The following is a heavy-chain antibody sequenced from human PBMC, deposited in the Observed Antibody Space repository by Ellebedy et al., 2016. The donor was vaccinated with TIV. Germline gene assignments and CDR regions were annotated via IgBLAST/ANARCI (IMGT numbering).Heavy chain of an antibody. D-gene: IGHD3-22*01. CDR1: GFTFSSYA. J-gene: IGHJ3*02. V-gene: IGHV3-23*01. CDR3: AKSHDSSGYHYVGAFDI. Sequence: GGSLRLSCAASGFTFSSYAMSWVRQAPGKGLEWVSVISGSGGSTEYANSVKGRFTISRDTSKNTLYLQMNSLRAEDTAVYYCAKSHDSSGYHYVGAFDIWGQGTMVTASS. CDR2: ISGSGGST.